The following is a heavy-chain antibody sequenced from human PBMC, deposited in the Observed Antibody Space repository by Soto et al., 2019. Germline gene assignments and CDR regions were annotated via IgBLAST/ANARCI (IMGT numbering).Heavy chain of an antibody. V-gene: IGHV4-39*01. J-gene: IGHJ4*01. CDR2: FYYSGTT. D-gene: IGHD3-10*02. Sequence: SETLSLTCTVSGDSITAPYSNWAWIRQPPGKGLEWIGTFYYSGTTSQNPPLRSRITISGDTSRNQFSLNLRSVTAADSGVYYCAKLVRDDVRRGDLDHWGHGTLVTVSS. CDR3: AKLVRDDVRRGDLDH. CDR1: GDSITAPYSN.